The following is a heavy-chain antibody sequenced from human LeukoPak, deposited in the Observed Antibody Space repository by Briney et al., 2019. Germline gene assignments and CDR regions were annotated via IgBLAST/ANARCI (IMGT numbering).Heavy chain of an antibody. V-gene: IGHV4-39*07. J-gene: IGHJ4*02. D-gene: IGHD7-27*01. CDR2: LYHSGTT. CDR1: GGSLNNSDYY. Sequence: SETLSLTCTVSGGSLNNSDYYWDWIRQPPGKGLEWIGGLYHSGTTFSNLSLKSRITISLDTSNNQFSLKLTSMTAADTAVYFCTRRTRLGPRVDYWGQGTLVTVSS. CDR3: TRRTRLGPRVDY.